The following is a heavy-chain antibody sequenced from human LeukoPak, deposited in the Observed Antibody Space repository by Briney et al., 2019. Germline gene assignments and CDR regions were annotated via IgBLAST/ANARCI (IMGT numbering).Heavy chain of an antibody. CDR3: ARGPGIAAAGT. V-gene: IGHV4-34*01. CDR1: GGSFSGYY. CDR2: INHSGST. D-gene: IGHD6-13*01. J-gene: IGHJ4*02. Sequence: PSETLSLTCAVYGGSFSGYYWSWIRQPPGKGLEWIGEINHSGSTNYDPSLKSRVTISVDTSKNQFSLKLSSVTAADTAVYCCARGPGIAAAGTWGQGTLVTVSS.